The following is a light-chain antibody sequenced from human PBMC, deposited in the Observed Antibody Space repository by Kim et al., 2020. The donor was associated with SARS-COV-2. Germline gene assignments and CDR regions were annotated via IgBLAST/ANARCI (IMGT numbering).Light chain of an antibody. CDR3: QQLNSYPLT. CDR2: AAS. Sequence: ASVGDRVTITCRASRGISSFLAWYQHKPGEAPKLLIYAASTLQSGVPSRFSGSGSGTEFTLTISSLQPEDFATYYCQQLNSYPLTFGGGTKVEIK. CDR1: RGISSF. J-gene: IGKJ4*01. V-gene: IGKV1-9*01.